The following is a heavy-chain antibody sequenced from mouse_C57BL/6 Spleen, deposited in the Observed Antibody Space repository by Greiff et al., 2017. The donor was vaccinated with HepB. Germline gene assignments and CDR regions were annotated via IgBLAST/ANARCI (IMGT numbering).Heavy chain of an antibody. Sequence: VQLQQSGAELVRPGASVKLSCTASGFNIKDYYMHWVKQRPEQGLEWIGRIDPEDGDTEYAPKFQGKATMTADTASNTAYLQLSSLTAEATAVYYCTTGDYEGNWGQGTTLTFSS. CDR3: TTGDYEGN. CDR1: GFNIKDYY. D-gene: IGHD2-4*01. V-gene: IGHV14-1*01. CDR2: IDPEDGDT. J-gene: IGHJ2*01.